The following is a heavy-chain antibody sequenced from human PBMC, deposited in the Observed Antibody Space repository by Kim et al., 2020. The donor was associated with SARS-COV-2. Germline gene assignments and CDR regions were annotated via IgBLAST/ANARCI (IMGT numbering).Heavy chain of an antibody. V-gene: IGHV4-59*01. CDR2: IYYSGST. J-gene: IGHJ5*02. Sequence: SETLSLTCTVSGGSISSYYWSWIRQPPGKGLEWIGYIYYSGSTNYNPSLKSRVTISVDTSKNQFSLKLNSVTAADTAVYYCARLSALGVRGVLNWFYPWGQGTLVTVSS. CDR3: ARLSALGVRGVLNWFYP. CDR1: GGSISSYY. D-gene: IGHD3-10*01.